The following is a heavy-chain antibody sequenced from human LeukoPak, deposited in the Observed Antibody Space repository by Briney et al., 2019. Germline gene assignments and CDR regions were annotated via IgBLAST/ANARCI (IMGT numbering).Heavy chain of an antibody. J-gene: IGHJ3*02. CDR2: IHFSGRT. CDR1: DGSISSYY. Sequence: ETLSLTCTVSDGSISSYYWSWIRQPPGTGLEWIGYIHFSGRTNYNPSLKSRVTISVDTSKNQFSLKLSSVTAADTALYYCAKGTTGTTSAFDIWGQGTMVTVSS. D-gene: IGHD1-1*01. V-gene: IGHV4-59*01. CDR3: AKGTTGTTSAFDI.